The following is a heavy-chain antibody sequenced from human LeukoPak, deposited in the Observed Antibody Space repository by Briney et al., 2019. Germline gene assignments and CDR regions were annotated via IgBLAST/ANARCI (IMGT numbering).Heavy chain of an antibody. CDR2: VSYSGTS. CDR1: GGSISSSIYY. J-gene: IGHJ5*02. Sequence: PSETLSLTCTVSGGSISSSIYYWGWIRQPPGKGLEWIGTVSYSGTSYYSPSLKNRVTMSVDPTKNQFSLKLKSVTVTDTAVYYCAPVAGLYKWSDPWGQGILVTASS. D-gene: IGHD6-19*01. V-gene: IGHV4-39*01. CDR3: APVAGLYKWSDP.